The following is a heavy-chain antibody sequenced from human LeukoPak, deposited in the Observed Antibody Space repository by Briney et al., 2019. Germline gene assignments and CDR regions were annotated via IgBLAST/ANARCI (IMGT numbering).Heavy chain of an antibody. CDR2: ISSDVSRT. CDR3: VRGKSVAAAAGTDNFDY. CDR1: GFTFSSYW. J-gene: IGHJ4*02. Sequence: GGSLRLSCVASGFTFSSYWMHWVRQAPGQGLVWVSRISSDVSRTSYADSVKGRFTISRDNAKNTVYLQMNSLRAEDTAVYHCVRGKSVAAAAGTDNFDYWGQGTLVTVSS. D-gene: IGHD6-13*01. V-gene: IGHV3-74*01.